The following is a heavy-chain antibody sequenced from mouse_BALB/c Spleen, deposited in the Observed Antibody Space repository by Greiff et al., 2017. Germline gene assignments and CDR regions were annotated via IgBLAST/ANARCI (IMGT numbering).Heavy chain of an antibody. V-gene: IGHV5-4*02. CDR2: ISDGGSYT. J-gene: IGHJ4*01. CDR1: GFTFSDYY. Sequence: EVHLVESGGGLVKPGGSLKLSCAASGFTFSDYYMYWVRQTPEKRLEWVATISDGGSYTYYPDSVKGRFTISRDNAKNNLYLQMSSLKSEDTAMYYCARDSSGPSSYAMDYWGQGTSVTVSS. D-gene: IGHD3-1*01. CDR3: ARDSSGPSSYAMDY.